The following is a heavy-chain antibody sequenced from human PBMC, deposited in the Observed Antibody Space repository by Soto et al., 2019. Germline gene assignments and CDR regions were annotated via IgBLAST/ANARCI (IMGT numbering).Heavy chain of an antibody. D-gene: IGHD3-16*01. J-gene: IGHJ4*02. CDR3: AKQTCVRFEY. CDR2: ISYEGSNK. CDR1: GFTFSSYA. V-gene: IGHV3-30-3*02. Sequence: QVQLVESGGCVVQPGRSLRLSCAASGFTFSSYAMHWVRQAPGKGLEWVAVISYEGSNKYYADSVKGRFTNSRDNSKHALYQHMNSLRAEDTAVYYCAKQTCVRFEYWGQGTLVTVSS.